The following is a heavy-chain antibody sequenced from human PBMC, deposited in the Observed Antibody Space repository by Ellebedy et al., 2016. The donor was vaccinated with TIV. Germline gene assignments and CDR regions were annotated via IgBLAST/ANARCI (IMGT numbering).Heavy chain of an antibody. CDR1: GGSISNYY. CDR3: ARLSGGTTVTARYFFAY. J-gene: IGHJ4*02. CDR2: IYYSGYT. V-gene: IGHV4-59*08. Sequence: MPSETLSLTCTVSGGSISNYYWSWIRQPPGKGLEWIGYIYYSGYTNYNPSLKGRVTISVDTSKNQFSLKLSSVTAADTALYYCARLSGGTTVTARYFFAYWGQGTLVTVSS. D-gene: IGHD4-17*01.